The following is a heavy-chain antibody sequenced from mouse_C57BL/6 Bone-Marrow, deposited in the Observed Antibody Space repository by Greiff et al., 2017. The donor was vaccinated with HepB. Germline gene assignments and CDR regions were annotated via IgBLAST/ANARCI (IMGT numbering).Heavy chain of an antibody. D-gene: IGHD2-2*01. V-gene: IGHV1-19*01. CDR1: GYTFTDYY. CDR2: INPYNGGT. J-gene: IGHJ4*01. Sequence: EVKLQQSGPVLVKPGASVKMSCKASGYTFTDYYMNWVKQSHGKSLEWIGVINPYNGGTSYNQKFKGKATLTVDKSSSTAYMELNSLTSEDSAVYYCATYGYDDAMDYWGQGTSVTVSS. CDR3: ATYGYDDAMDY.